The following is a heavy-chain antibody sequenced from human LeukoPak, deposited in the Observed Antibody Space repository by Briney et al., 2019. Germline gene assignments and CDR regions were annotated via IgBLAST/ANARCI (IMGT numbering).Heavy chain of an antibody. V-gene: IGHV1-46*01. CDR2: INPSGGST. CDR1: GYTFTNYY. CDR3: ARTPSTSETAAGSFDY. D-gene: IGHD6-13*01. Sequence: ASVKVSCKASGYTFTNYYIHWVRQAPGQGLEWMGIINPSGGSTSYAQKFQGRVTMTRDMSTSTAYMELRSLRSDDTAVYYCARTPSTSETAAGSFDYWGQGTLVTVSS. J-gene: IGHJ4*02.